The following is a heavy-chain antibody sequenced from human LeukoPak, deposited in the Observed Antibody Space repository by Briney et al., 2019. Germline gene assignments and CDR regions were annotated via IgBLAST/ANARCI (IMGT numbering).Heavy chain of an antibody. D-gene: IGHD2-8*01. J-gene: IGHJ5*01. Sequence: GGSLRLSCAPSGFTFSSYWMSWVRQAPGKGLEWVANIKYDGSEKHYVDSVKGRFTISRDNAKNSLYLQMNSPRAEDTAVYYCAREEWWFDSWGQGTLVTVSS. CDR2: IKYDGSEK. V-gene: IGHV3-7*01. CDR1: GFTFSSYW. CDR3: AREEWWFDS.